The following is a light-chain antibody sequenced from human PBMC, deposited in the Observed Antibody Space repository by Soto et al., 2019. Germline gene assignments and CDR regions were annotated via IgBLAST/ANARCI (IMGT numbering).Light chain of an antibody. CDR3: QQYGGSPRT. V-gene: IGKV3-20*01. CDR1: LSVNNY. Sequence: ERVMTQSPATLSVSPGERATLSCRASLSVNNYLAWYQQKPGQAPRLLIHGASNRATGIPDRFSGSGSGTDFTLTITRLEPEDFAVYYCQQYGGSPRTFGQGTKVDIK. J-gene: IGKJ1*01. CDR2: GAS.